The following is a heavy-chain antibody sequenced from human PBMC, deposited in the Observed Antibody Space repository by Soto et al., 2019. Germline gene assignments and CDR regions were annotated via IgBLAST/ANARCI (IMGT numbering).Heavy chain of an antibody. Sequence: QVHLQQSGAEVKRSGASVKVSCKASGYTFNIYFMHWVRQAPGQGLEWMGVINPSGDSTNSAQKFQGRVTMTRDTSTSTVYMELSNLRSEDTAIYYCARDLRGALDNWGQGTLVTVSS. D-gene: IGHD1-26*01. J-gene: IGHJ4*02. CDR1: GYTFNIYF. CDR3: ARDLRGALDN. CDR2: INPSGDST. V-gene: IGHV1-46*02.